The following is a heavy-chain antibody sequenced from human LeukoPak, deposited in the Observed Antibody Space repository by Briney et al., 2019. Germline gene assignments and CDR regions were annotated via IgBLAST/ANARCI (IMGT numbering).Heavy chain of an antibody. CDR2: ISFDGSST. J-gene: IGHJ4*02. CDR1: GFTFSNYA. Sequence: GGSLRLSCVVSGFTFSNYAMGWVRQAPGKGLVWVSRISFDGSSTSNAESVEGRFTISRDNAKNTLYLQMKSLRAEDMAVYYCARAIVGGTAIDYWGQGTLVTVSS. D-gene: IGHD1-26*01. V-gene: IGHV3-74*01. CDR3: ARAIVGGTAIDY.